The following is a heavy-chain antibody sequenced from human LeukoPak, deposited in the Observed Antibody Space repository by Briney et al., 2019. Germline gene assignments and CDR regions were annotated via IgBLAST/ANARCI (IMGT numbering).Heavy chain of an antibody. D-gene: IGHD1-26*01. V-gene: IGHV3-66*01. J-gene: IGHJ4*02. CDR3: ARVGIVGATTGFHY. Sequence: GGSLRLSWAASGFTVSSNYMSWVRQAPRKGLEWVSVIYSGGSTYYADSVKGRFTISRDNARNSLFLQMNSLRAEDTAVYYCARVGIVGATTGFHYWGQGTLVTVSS. CDR2: IYSGGST. CDR1: GFTVSSNY.